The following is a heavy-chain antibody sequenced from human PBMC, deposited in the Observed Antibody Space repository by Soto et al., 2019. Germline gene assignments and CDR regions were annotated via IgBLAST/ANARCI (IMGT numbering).Heavy chain of an antibody. Sequence: QVQLVQSGAEVKKPGASVKVSCKASGYTFTSYGISWVRQAPGQGLEWMGWISAYNGNTNYAQKLQDRVTMTTDTSTSTAYMELRSLRSDDTAVYYCARGLLTRYYDFWSGYSGNFDYWGQGTLVTVSS. CDR3: ARGLLTRYYDFWSGYSGNFDY. CDR1: GYTFTSYG. J-gene: IGHJ4*02. V-gene: IGHV1-18*01. D-gene: IGHD3-3*01. CDR2: ISAYNGNT.